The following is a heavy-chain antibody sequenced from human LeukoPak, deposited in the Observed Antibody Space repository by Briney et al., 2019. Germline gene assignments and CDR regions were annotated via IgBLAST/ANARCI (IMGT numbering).Heavy chain of an antibody. CDR2: ISSSSSYI. V-gene: IGHV3-21*01. J-gene: IGHJ4*02. CDR1: GFTFSSYS. D-gene: IGHD1-26*01. CDR3: ARSSGSYLDY. Sequence: GGSLRLSCAASGFTFSSYSMNWVRQAPGKGLEGVSSISSSSSYIYYADSVKGRFTISRDNAKNSLYLQMNSLRAEDTAVYYCARSSGSYLDYWGQGTLVTVSS.